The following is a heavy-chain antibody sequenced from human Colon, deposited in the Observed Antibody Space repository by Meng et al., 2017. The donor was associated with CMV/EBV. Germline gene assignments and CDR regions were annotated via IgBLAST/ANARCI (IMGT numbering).Heavy chain of an antibody. Sequence: GESLKISCVASGFTLSDHYMTWIRQAPGKGLEWLSYTSNGGDTTHYADSVKGRFTISRDNAKNSIYLQIDSLRAEDTAVYYCAKSFYSGVTGEVFDFWSQGRVVTVSS. CDR2: TSNGGDTT. V-gene: IGHV3-11*04. CDR3: AKSFYSGVTGEVFDF. J-gene: IGHJ4*02. D-gene: IGHD2-15*01. CDR1: GFTLSDHY.